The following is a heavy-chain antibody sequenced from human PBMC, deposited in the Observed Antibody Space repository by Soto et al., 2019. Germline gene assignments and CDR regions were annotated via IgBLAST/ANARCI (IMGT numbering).Heavy chain of an antibody. CDR2: ISAYNGNT. D-gene: IGHD6-13*01. Sequence: ASVKVSCKASGYTFTSYGISWVRQAPGQGLERMGWISAYNGNTNYAQKLQGRVTMTTDTSTSTAYMELRSLRSDDTAVYYCARNYSISGHYYYYYGMEVWGQGPTATLSS. V-gene: IGHV1-18*01. J-gene: IGHJ6*01. CDR1: GYTFTSYG. CDR3: ARNYSISGHYYYYYGMEV.